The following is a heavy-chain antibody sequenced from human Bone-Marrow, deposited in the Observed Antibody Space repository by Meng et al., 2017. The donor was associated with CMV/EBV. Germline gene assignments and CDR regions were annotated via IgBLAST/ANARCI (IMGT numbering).Heavy chain of an antibody. D-gene: IGHD1-1*01. J-gene: IGHJ5*02. CDR2: VSDISSTK. CDR1: GFTFGTYS. Sequence: GESLKISCAASGFTFGTYSMNWVRQAPGKGLEWVAYVSDISSTKYYGDSVRGRFSISRDNAKNSLYLQMNSLRAEDTAVYYCASGSRTASHPWGQGTLVTVSS. CDR3: ASGSRTASHP. V-gene: IGHV3-48*04.